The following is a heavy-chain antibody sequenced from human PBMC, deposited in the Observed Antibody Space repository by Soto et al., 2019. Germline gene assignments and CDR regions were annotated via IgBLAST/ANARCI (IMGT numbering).Heavy chain of an antibody. Sequence: QVQLVQSGAEVKKPGSSVKVSCKASGGTFSSYAISWVRQAPGQGLEWMGGMIPIFGTANYAQKFQGRVTITAEESTSTAYMELSRLRSEDTAVYYCVIPHYLYGSGTTDDAFDIWGQGTMVTVSS. CDR1: GGTFSSYA. V-gene: IGHV1-69*01. CDR3: VIPHYLYGSGTTDDAFDI. CDR2: MIPIFGTA. D-gene: IGHD3-10*01. J-gene: IGHJ3*02.